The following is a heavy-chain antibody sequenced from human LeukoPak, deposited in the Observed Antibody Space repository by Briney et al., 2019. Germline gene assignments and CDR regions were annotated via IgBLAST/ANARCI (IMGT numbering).Heavy chain of an antibody. Sequence: PGGSLRLSCAASGFIFNNYGMNWVRQAPGKGLECVSSISGSGPSTAYADSVKGRFTISRDKSKNTLYLQMNSLKVEDTAVYYCARLPTFYFDSSHYHYDYWGRGTQVTVSS. V-gene: IGHV3-23*01. D-gene: IGHD3-22*01. CDR1: GFIFNNYG. CDR3: ARLPTFYFDSSHYHYDY. CDR2: ISGSGPST. J-gene: IGHJ4*02.